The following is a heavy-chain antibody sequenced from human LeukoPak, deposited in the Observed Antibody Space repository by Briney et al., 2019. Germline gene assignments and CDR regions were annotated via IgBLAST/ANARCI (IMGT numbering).Heavy chain of an antibody. CDR3: ARTHSSSWQNWFDP. CDR2: IYYSGST. D-gene: IGHD6-13*01. J-gene: IGHJ5*02. V-gene: IGHV4-61*01. Sequence: SETLSLTCTVSGGSVSSSTYYWSWIRQPPGKGLEWIASIYYSGSTNYNPSLKSRVTISVDTSKNQFSLKLSSVTAADTAVYYCARTHSSSWQNWFDPWGQGTLVTVSS. CDR1: GGSVSSSTYY.